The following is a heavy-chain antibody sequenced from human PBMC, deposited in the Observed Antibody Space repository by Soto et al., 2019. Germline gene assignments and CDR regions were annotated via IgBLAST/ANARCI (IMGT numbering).Heavy chain of an antibody. V-gene: IGHV3-30*18. J-gene: IGHJ4*02. Sequence: GGSLRLSCPASGFIFSDHYMDWVRQAPGKGLDWVAVISYDGNTQFYGDSVKGRYIVSRDNSRNTLYLQLNNLQAEDTAVYYCAKVSRPSRISTPDFDYWGQGT. CDR3: AKVSRPSRISTPDFDY. CDR2: ISYDGNTQ. CDR1: GFIFSDHY.